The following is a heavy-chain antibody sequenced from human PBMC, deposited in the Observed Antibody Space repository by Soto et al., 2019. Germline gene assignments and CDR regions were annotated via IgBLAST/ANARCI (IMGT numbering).Heavy chain of an antibody. D-gene: IGHD4-17*01. Sequence: GGSLRLSCAASGFTFDDYAMHWVRQAPGKGLEWVSGISWNSGSIGYADSVKGRFTISRDNAKNSLYLQMNSLRAEDTALYYCAKDYGPDYGDIYYFDYWGQGTLVTVSS. V-gene: IGHV3-9*01. CDR1: GFTFDDYA. J-gene: IGHJ4*02. CDR2: ISWNSGSI. CDR3: AKDYGPDYGDIYYFDY.